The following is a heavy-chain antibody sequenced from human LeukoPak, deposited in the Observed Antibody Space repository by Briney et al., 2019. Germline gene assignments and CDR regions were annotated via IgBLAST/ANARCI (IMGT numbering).Heavy chain of an antibody. CDR1: GFTFYMYA. CDR2: MCGTAGCT. Sequence: GGSLTLSCQASGFTFYMYAMSWVRQAPGKGLEWVATMCGTAGCTFYPDSVKGRFTISRDNSKNVLYLRMNSLTAEDTAIYYCAKDRPNFHENSGHYYRRDGDSWGQGTLVTVSS. V-gene: IGHV3-23*01. CDR3: AKDRPNFHENSGHYYRRDGDS. J-gene: IGHJ5*01. D-gene: IGHD3-22*01.